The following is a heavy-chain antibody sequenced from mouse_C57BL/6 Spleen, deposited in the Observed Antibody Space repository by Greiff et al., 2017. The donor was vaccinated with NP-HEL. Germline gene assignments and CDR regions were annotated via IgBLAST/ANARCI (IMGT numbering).Heavy chain of an antibody. J-gene: IGHJ1*03. CDR3: AIAGNYGSTPFDV. D-gene: IGHD1-1*01. CDR2: IDPSDSYT. V-gene: IGHV1-59*01. CDR1: GYTFTSYW. Sequence: QVQLQQPGAELVRPGTSVKLSCKASGYTFTSYWMHWVKQRPGQGLEWIGVIDPSDSYTNYNQKFKGKATLTVDKSSSTAYMQLSSLTSEHSAVYYCAIAGNYGSTPFDVWGTGTTVTVSS.